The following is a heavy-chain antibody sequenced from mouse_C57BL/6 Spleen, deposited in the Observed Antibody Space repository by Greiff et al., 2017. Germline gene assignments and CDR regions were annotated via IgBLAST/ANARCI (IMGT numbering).Heavy chain of an antibody. CDR3: ALEIDYDWWFAY. CDR2: INPNNGGT. D-gene: IGHD2-4*01. CDR1: GYTFTDYN. Sequence: VQLQQSGPELVKPGASVKMSCKASGYTFTDYNMHWVKQSHGKSLEWIGYINPNNGGTSYNQNFKGKATLTVNKSSSTAYMELRSLTSEESAVYYCALEIDYDWWFAYWGQGTLVTVSA. J-gene: IGHJ3*01. V-gene: IGHV1-22*01.